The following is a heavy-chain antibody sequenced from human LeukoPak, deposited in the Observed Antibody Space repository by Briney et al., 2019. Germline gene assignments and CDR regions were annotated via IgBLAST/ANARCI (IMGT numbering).Heavy chain of an antibody. CDR3: ASGCRSSGSTSCYPF. J-gene: IGHJ4*02. CDR2: ISSDGGNK. CDR1: GFTFSSYG. Sequence: PGGSLRLSCAASGFTFSSYGIHWVRQAPGKGLEWVAVISSDGGNKYYADSVKGRFTISRDNSKNTLYLQMNSLGAEDTAVYYCASGCRSSGSTSCYPFWGQGTLVTVSS. D-gene: IGHD2-2*01. V-gene: IGHV3-30*03.